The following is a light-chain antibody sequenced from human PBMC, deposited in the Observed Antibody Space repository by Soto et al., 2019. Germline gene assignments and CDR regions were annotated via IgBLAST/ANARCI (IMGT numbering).Light chain of an antibody. CDR3: SSYTTSNTRQIV. J-gene: IGLJ1*01. Sequence: QCVLTQPASVSGSPGQSITISCTGTSSEVGGYNYVSWYQHHPGKAPKLMIFDVSNRPSGVSNRFSGSKSGNTAFLTISGLQPEDEADYYCSSYTTSNTRQIVFGTGTXVTVL. V-gene: IGLV2-14*03. CDR2: DVS. CDR1: SSEVGGYNY.